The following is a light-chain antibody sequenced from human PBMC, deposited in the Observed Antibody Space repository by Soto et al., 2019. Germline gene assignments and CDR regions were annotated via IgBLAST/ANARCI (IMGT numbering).Light chain of an antibody. CDR1: QDIADY. J-gene: IGKJ1*01. CDR2: AAS. Sequence: DIQMTQSPSSLSASVGDRVTITCRASQDIADYLAWYQQKPGQVPNLLIYAASTLQSGVPSRFTGSGSGTDFTLTITGPQPEYFATYYCQNYNSAPSTFGRGTKVEF. CDR3: QNYNSAPST. V-gene: IGKV1-27*01.